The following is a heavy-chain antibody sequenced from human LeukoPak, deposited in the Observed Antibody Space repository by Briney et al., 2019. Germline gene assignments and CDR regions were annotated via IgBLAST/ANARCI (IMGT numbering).Heavy chain of an antibody. D-gene: IGHD3-10*01. CDR2: INHSGST. CDR3: ARSSGSYYNDAFDI. Sequence: PSETLSLTCAVYGGSFSGYYWSWIRQPPGKGLEWIGEINHSGSTNYNPSLKSRVTVSVDTSKNQFSLKLSSVTAADTAVYCCARSSGSYYNDAFDIWGQGTMVTVSS. J-gene: IGHJ3*02. CDR1: GGSFSGYY. V-gene: IGHV4-34*01.